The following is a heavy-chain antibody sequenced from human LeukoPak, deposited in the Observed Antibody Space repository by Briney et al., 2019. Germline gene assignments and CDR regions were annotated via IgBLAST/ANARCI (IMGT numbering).Heavy chain of an antibody. V-gene: IGHV4-34*13. Sequence: SGYTNYNPSLKSRVTISVDTSKNQFSLKLSSVTAADTAVYYCARTPGYSSGWYHFRWFDPWGQGTLVTVSS. D-gene: IGHD6-19*01. J-gene: IGHJ5*02. CDR3: ARTPGYSSGWYHFRWFDP. CDR2: SGYT.